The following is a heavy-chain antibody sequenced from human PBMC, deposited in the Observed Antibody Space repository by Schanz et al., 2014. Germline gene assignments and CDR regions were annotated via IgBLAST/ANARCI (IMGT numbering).Heavy chain of an antibody. CDR1: GFTFSSYA. Sequence: QVQLVESGGGVVQPGRSLRLSCAASGFTFSSYAMHWVRQAPGKGLEWVAIISYDGSYKYYADSVKGRFTISRDNSKNTLYLQMNSLRGDDTAIYYCVKGGTNTLDSWGQGTLVTVSS. CDR2: ISYDGSYK. V-gene: IGHV3-30*04. CDR3: VKGGTNTLDS. J-gene: IGHJ4*02.